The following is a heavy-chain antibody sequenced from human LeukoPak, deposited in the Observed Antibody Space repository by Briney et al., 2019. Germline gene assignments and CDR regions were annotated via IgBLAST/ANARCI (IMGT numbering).Heavy chain of an antibody. V-gene: IGHV4-59*08. D-gene: IGHD6-13*01. J-gene: IGHJ3*02. Sequence: SETLSLTCTVSGGSITYYYWSWIRQPPGKGLEWMGYMYYSGSTDYNPSLKSRVTISVDTSKNQFSLKLRSVTAADTAVYYCARRVGKAADGNPFDIWGQGTMVTVSS. CDR1: GGSITYYY. CDR2: MYYSGST. CDR3: ARRVGKAADGNPFDI.